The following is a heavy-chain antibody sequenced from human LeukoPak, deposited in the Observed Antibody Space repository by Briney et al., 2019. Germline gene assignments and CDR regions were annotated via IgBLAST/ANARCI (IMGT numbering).Heavy chain of an antibody. Sequence: GGSLRLSCAASGFTFSSYGMSWVRQAPGKGLEWVSAISGSGGSTYYADSVKGRFTISRDNFKNTLYLQMNSLRVEDTAVFYCAKGGARLHSYYLDYWGQGTLVTVSS. D-gene: IGHD1-26*01. CDR1: GFTFSSYG. V-gene: IGHV3-23*01. J-gene: IGHJ4*02. CDR3: AKGGARLHSYYLDY. CDR2: ISGSGGST.